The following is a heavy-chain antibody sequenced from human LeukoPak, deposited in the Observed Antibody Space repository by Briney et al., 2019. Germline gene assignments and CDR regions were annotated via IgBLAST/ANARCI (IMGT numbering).Heavy chain of an antibody. V-gene: IGHV3-30*18. CDR3: VKDFGRAVAGDPYYYYGMDV. J-gene: IGHJ6*02. Sequence: GGFPRPSLAAPWITLHNHCMHWVRQAPGKGLEWVAVITYEGSNKYYADSVKGRFTISRDNSKNTLYLQMNSLRAEDTAVYYCVKDFGRAVAGDPYYYYGMDVWGQGTTVTVSS. CDR2: ITYEGSNK. D-gene: IGHD6-19*01. CDR1: WITLHNHC.